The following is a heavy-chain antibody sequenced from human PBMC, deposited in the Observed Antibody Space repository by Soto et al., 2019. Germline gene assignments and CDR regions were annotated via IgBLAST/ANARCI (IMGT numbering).Heavy chain of an antibody. D-gene: IGHD5-12*01. CDR1: EFTFNIFD. J-gene: IGHJ4*02. CDR2: ISDSGDRT. Sequence: GGSLRLSCAASEFTFNIFDMSWVRQAPGKGLEWVSMISDSGDRTYYAGSVRGRFTMSRDNSKNTVYLQMDSLRAEDTAIYYCVKGGWLDYWGQGTLVTVSS. CDR3: VKGGWLDY. V-gene: IGHV3-23*01.